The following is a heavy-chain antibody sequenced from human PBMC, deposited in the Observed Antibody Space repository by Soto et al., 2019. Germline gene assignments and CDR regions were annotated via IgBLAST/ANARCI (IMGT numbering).Heavy chain of an antibody. CDR2: MNPTTGST. CDR1: GYTFTSYD. CDR3: ARGRLVAGTADS. J-gene: IGHJ4*02. D-gene: IGHD1-7*01. Sequence: QVQLVQSGAEVKKPGASVKVACKASGYTFTSYDIKWVRQATGQGLEWMGWMNPTTGSTGFAQKFQGRVTMISNTSISASYLELSRLTSEDTAVYYCARGRLVAGTADSWGQGTLVTVSS. V-gene: IGHV1-8*01.